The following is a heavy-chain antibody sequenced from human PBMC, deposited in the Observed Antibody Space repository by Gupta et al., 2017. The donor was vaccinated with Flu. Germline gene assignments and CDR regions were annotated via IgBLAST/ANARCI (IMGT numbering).Heavy chain of an antibody. J-gene: IGHJ4*02. CDR1: GLTFSSYA. CDR2: LSGDGGST. D-gene: IGHD1-7*01. Sequence: EVQLLESGGGLVQPGGSLRLPCAASGLTFSSYAMSRVRTPPGKGLGWVSGLSGDGGSTYYADSVKGRFTISRDNSKNTLYLQMNSLRAEVTAVYYCAKEGNNWNYVRYFDCWGQGTLVTVSA. CDR3: AKEGNNWNYVRYFDC. V-gene: IGHV3-23*01.